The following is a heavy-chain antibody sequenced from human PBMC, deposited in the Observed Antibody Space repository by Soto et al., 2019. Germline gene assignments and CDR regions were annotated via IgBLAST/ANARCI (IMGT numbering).Heavy chain of an antibody. CDR2: IIPIFGTA. D-gene: IGHD5-12*01. CDR1: GGTFSSYA. CDR3: ARRRYSGYDGFYYYYGMDV. V-gene: IGHV1-69*13. Sequence: SVKVSCKAXGGTFSSYAISWVRQAPGQGLEWMGGIIPIFGTANYAQKFQGRVTITADESTSTAYMELSSLRSEDTAVYYCARRRYSGYDGFYYYYGMDVWGQGTTVTVSS. J-gene: IGHJ6*02.